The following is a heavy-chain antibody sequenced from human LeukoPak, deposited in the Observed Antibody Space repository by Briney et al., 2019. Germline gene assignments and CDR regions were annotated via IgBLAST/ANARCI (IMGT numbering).Heavy chain of an antibody. CDR2: INPNSGGT. CDR1: GYTFTDYY. Sequence: ASVKVSCKASGYTFTDYYMHWVRQAPGQGLEWMGWINPNSGGTNYAQKFQGRFTMTRDTSISTAYMELSRLRSDDTAVYYCAREWATVVTSLGGYWGQGTLVTVSS. J-gene: IGHJ4*02. CDR3: AREWATVVTSLGGY. V-gene: IGHV1-2*02. D-gene: IGHD4-23*01.